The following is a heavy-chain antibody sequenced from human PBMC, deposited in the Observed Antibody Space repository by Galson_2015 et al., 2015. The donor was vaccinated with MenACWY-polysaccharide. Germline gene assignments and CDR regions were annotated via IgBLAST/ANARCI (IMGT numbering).Heavy chain of an antibody. J-gene: IGHJ6*02. CDR2: IKKDGTEK. D-gene: IGHD1-26*01. V-gene: IGHV3-7*01. Sequence: LRLSCAASGFNFSTYWMTWVRQAPGKGLEWVANIKKDGTEKYYADSVKGRFTISRDNAKNSLDLQMDSLRAEDTATYYCARSGRRDVWGQGTTVTVSS. CDR3: ARSGRRDV. CDR1: GFNFSTYW.